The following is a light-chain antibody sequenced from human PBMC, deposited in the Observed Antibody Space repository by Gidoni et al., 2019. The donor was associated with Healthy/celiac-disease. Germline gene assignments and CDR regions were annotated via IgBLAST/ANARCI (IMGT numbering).Light chain of an antibody. CDR2: RNN. CDR3: AAWDDSLSGRV. Sequence: QSVLTQPPSASATPGQGVPISCSGSSSNIGSNYVYWYQQLPGTAPKLLIYRNNQRPSGGPDRFSGSKSGSSDSLAISGLRSEDEADYYCAAWDDSLSGRVFGGGTKLTVL. CDR1: SSNIGSNY. J-gene: IGLJ3*02. V-gene: IGLV1-47*01.